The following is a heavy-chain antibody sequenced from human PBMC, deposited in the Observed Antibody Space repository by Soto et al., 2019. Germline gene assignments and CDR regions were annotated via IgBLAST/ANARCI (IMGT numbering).Heavy chain of an antibody. Sequence: GGSLRLSCSASGFAFNDYWMHWVRQAPGKGLVWVSRIKNDGIGTSYADSVKGRFTISRDNAKNTVYLQMSSLRAEDTAIYYCARVPLAMSGMGIDYWGQGTLVTAS. CDR3: ARVPLAMSGMGIDY. CDR2: IKNDGIGT. V-gene: IGHV3-74*01. J-gene: IGHJ4*02. D-gene: IGHD6-19*01. CDR1: GFAFNDYW.